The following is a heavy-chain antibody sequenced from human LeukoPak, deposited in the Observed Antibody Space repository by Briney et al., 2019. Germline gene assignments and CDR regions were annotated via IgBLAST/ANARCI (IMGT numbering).Heavy chain of an antibody. V-gene: IGHV3-21*01. D-gene: IGHD3-22*01. Sequence: GGSLRLSCAASGFTFSDYNMNWVRQAPGKGLEWVSSISDSGTYKYYADSVKGRFTISRDNAKNSLYLQMDSLRAEDTAVYYCARDTYDSSGYYYGPFDYWGQGTLVTVSS. CDR2: ISDSGTYK. J-gene: IGHJ4*02. CDR1: GFTFSDYN. CDR3: ARDTYDSSGYYYGPFDY.